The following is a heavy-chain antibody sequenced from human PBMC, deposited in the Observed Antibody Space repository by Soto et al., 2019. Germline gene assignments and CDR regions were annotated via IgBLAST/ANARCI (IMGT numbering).Heavy chain of an antibody. CDR3: ARVRQGCSANNCYFDP. J-gene: IGHJ5*01. CDR2: VHISGHS. D-gene: IGHD1-1*01. V-gene: IGHV4-4*02. CDR1: GGSVSAPDW. Sequence: SETLSLTSTLSGGSVSAPDWWNWVRQSPDKGLEWIAEVHISGHSNYNPSLRSRVSVSIDSSKNQFYLNLNSVTAADTAIYYCARVRQGCSANNCYFDPWGQGTQVTVSS.